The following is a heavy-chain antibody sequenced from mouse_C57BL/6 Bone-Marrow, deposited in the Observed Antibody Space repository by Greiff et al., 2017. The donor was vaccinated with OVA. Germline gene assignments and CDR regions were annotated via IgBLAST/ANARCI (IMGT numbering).Heavy chain of an antibody. J-gene: IGHJ2*01. D-gene: IGHD3-1*01. V-gene: IGHV1-80*01. CDR3: ASFGDCGYFDY. CDR2: IYPGDGDT. CDR1: GYAFSSYW. Sequence: QVQLKQSGAELVKPGASVKLSCKASGYAFSSYWMNWVKQRPGKGLEWIGQIYPGDGDTNYNGKFKGKATLTADKSSSTAYMQLSSLTSEDSAVYFCASFGDCGYFDYWGQGTTLTVSS.